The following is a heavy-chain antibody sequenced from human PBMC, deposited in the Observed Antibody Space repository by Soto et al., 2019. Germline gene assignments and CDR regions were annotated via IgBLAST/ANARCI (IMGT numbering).Heavy chain of an antibody. CDR1: GYTFTSYG. V-gene: IGHV1-18*01. J-gene: IGHJ6*02. Sequence: QVQLVQSGGEVKKPGASVKLSCTASGYTFTSYGISWVRQAPGQGLEWMGWISAYNGKTNYAQNVQGRVTMTTATXPRTAYMDLRSLRSDDTAVYYCARGGDVTYYHGMDVWGQGTTVTVSS. CDR2: ISAYNGKT. D-gene: IGHD5-12*01. CDR3: ARGGDVTYYHGMDV.